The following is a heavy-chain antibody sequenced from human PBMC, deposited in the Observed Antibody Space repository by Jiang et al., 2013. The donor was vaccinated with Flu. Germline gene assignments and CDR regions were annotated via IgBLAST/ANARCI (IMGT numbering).Heavy chain of an antibody. Sequence: SVKVSCKASGYTFTGCYMHWVRQAPGQGLEWMGWINPNSGGTNYAQKFQGRVTMTRDTSISTAYMELSRLRSDDTAVYYCARGPDYGDYSTLFDYWGQGTLVTVSS. CDR1: GYTFTGCY. J-gene: IGHJ4*02. CDR2: INPNSGGT. D-gene: IGHD4-17*01. CDR3: ARGPDYGDYSTLFDY. V-gene: IGHV1-2*02.